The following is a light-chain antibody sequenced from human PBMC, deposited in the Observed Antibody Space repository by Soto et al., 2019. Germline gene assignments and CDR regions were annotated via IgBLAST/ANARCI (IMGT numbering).Light chain of an antibody. J-gene: IGKJ1*01. CDR1: QSINSW. CDR3: QQYTSYSWT. Sequence: DIQMTQSPSTLSASVGDRVTITCRASQSINSWLAWYQQKPGKAPQILIYDASTLKSGVPSRFSASGSGTEFTLIISRLQPDDFATYSCQQYTSYSWTFGQGTKVEI. CDR2: DAS. V-gene: IGKV1-5*01.